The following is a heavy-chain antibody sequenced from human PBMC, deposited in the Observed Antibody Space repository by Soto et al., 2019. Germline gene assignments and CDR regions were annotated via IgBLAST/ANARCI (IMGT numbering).Heavy chain of an antibody. J-gene: IGHJ5*02. D-gene: IGHD6-13*01. CDR3: ARTAAGEEGLYNRFDP. CDR1: GGTFSSYA. CDR2: IIPIFGTA. Sequence: QVQLVQSGAEVKKPGSSVKVSCKASGGTFSSYAISWVRQAPGQGLEWMGGIIPIFGTANYAQKFQGRVTITADESTSTAYMELSSLRSEDTAVCYCARTAAGEEGLYNRFDPWGQGTLVTVSS. V-gene: IGHV1-69*01.